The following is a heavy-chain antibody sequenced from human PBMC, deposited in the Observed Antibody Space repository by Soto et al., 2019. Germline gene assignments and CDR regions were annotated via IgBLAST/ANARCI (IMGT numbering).Heavy chain of an antibody. Sequence: QVQLVQSGAEVKKPGSSVKVSCTASGDIFSGYSISWVRQAPEQGLEWMGGIIPLFGSTNYAPKFQDRVTITADQSTNTGYMELSSLKSEDTAVYYCARDLGTGYDSGDYWGQGTLVTVSS. CDR1: GDIFSGYS. CDR3: ARDLGTGYDSGDY. D-gene: IGHD5-12*01. CDR2: IIPLFGST. V-gene: IGHV1-69*12. J-gene: IGHJ4*02.